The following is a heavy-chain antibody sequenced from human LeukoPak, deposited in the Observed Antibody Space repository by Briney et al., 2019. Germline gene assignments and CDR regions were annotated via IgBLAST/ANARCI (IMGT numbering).Heavy chain of an antibody. CDR1: GYTFTSYD. D-gene: IGHD3-10*01. CDR3: ASNSRLWFGESTQHYYYYYMDV. CDR2: IIPIFGSA. J-gene: IGHJ6*03. V-gene: IGHV1-69*06. Sequence: ASVKVSCKASGYTFTSYDINWVRQATGQGLEWMGGIIPIFGSANYAQKFQDRVTITADKSTITAYMELDSLRSEDTAVYYCASNSRLWFGESTQHYYYYYMDVWGKGTTVTVSS.